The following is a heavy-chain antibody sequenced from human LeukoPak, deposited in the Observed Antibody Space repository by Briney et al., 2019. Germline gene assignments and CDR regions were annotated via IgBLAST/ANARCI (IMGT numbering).Heavy chain of an antibody. CDR2: TFSGGST. V-gene: IGHV3-53*01. D-gene: IGHD3-22*01. CDR3: ASGNSGYFYADY. J-gene: IGHJ4*02. Sequence: GGSLRLSCAASGSTVNSNFMNWVRQAPGKGLEWVSVTFSGGSTYYADSVKGRFTISRDNSKNTLYLRMNSLRAEDTAVYYCASGNSGYFYADYWGQGALVTVSS. CDR1: GSTVNSNF.